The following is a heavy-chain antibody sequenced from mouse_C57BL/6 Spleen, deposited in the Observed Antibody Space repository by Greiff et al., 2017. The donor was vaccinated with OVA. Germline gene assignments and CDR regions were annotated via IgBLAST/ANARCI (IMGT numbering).Heavy chain of an antibody. CDR2: ISSGGSYT. CDR1: GFTFSSYG. J-gene: IGHJ3*01. V-gene: IGHV5-6*01. Sequence: DVHLVESGGDLVKPGGSLKLSCAASGFTFSSYGMSWVRQTPDKRLEWVATISSGGSYTYYPDSVKGRFTISRDNAKNTLYLQMSSLKSEDTAMYYCAREGEGAWFAYWGQGTLVTVSA. CDR3: AREGEGAWFAY.